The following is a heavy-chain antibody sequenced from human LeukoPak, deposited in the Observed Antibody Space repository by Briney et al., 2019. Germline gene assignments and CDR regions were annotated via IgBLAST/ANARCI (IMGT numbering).Heavy chain of an antibody. CDR3: ARDSRGYSSSSYFDL. CDR2: IYYSGST. V-gene: IGHV4-59*12. J-gene: IGHJ2*01. CDR1: GGSISSYY. D-gene: IGHD6-6*01. Sequence: PSETLSLTCTVSGGSISSYYWSWIRQPPGKGLEWIGNIYYSGSTNYNPSLKSRVTISVDKSMNQFSLKLSSVTAADTAVYFCARDSRGYSSSSYFDLWGRGTLVIVSS.